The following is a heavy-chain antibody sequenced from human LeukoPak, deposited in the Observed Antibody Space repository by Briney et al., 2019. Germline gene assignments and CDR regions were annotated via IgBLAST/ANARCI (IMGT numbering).Heavy chain of an antibody. J-gene: IGHJ5*02. CDR1: GFISSDYY. D-gene: IGHD1-26*01. V-gene: IGHV3-11*01. Sequence: GGSLRLSCAASGFISSDYYMSWIRQAPGKGLEWVSFITNSGSTSHYADSVKGRFTISRDNAKNSLYLQMNSLRAEDTAVYYCARGSRGPSPWGQGTLVTVSS. CDR2: ITNSGSTS. CDR3: ARGSRGPSP.